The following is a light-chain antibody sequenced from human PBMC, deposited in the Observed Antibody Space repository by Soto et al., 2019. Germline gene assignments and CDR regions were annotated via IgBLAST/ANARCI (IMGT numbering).Light chain of an antibody. Sequence: QSALTQSASVSGSPGQSITISCTGTSSDIGGYNYVSWYQQHPDKAPKLMIFEVSNRPSGVSNRFSGSKSGNTASLTISGLLPEDEADYYCSSYTTSSTVAFGGGTKPPS. CDR3: SSYTTSSTVA. CDR2: EVS. CDR1: SSDIGGYNY. V-gene: IGLV2-14*01. J-gene: IGLJ2*01.